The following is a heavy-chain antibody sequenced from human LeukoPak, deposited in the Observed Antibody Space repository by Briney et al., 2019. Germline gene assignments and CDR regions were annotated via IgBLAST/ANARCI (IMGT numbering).Heavy chain of an antibody. V-gene: IGHV3-49*04. Sequence: SGGSLRLSCTASGFTLGDYAMSWVRQALGKGLEWVGLIRSKAFGGTTEYAASVRGRFTISRDDSKSIAYLQMNSLKTEDTAVYYCATDHGSGSWNYYAKTFDIWGRGTMVTVSS. CDR3: ATDHGSGSWNYYAKTFDI. D-gene: IGHD3-10*01. J-gene: IGHJ3*02. CDR1: GFTLGDYA. CDR2: IRSKAFGGTT.